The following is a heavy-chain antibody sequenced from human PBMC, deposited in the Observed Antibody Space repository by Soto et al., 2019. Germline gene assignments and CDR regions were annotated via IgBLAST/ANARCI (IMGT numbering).Heavy chain of an antibody. Sequence: GGSLRLSCPASGFPISSYAIIWVRTTTGEGLEWVSAISGSGGSRYYADSVKGRFTISGDNSKNTLYLQMNSLRAEDTAVYYCASIPIVVVPAAPHYYYYYMDVWGKGTTVTVS. CDR3: ASIPIVVVPAAPHYYYYYMDV. V-gene: IGHV3-23*01. CDR1: GFPISSYA. J-gene: IGHJ6*03. D-gene: IGHD2-2*01. CDR2: ISGSGGSR.